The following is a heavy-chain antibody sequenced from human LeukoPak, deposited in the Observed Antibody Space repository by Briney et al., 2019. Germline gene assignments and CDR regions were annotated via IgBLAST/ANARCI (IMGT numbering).Heavy chain of an antibody. Sequence: ASVKVSCKASGYTFTSYSISWVRQAPGQGLEWMGWISAYNGNTNYAQKLQGRVTMTTDTSTSTAYMELRSLRSDDTAVYYCARVLIVVVPAAIQENWFDPWGQGTLVTVSS. CDR2: ISAYNGNT. D-gene: IGHD2-2*01. CDR1: GYTFTSYS. V-gene: IGHV1-18*01. CDR3: ARVLIVVVPAAIQENWFDP. J-gene: IGHJ5*02.